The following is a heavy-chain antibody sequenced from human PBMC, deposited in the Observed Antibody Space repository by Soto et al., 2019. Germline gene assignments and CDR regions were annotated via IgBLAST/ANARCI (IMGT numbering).Heavy chain of an antibody. CDR2: IYYSGST. Sequence: PSETLSLTCTVSGGSVSSGSYYWSWILQPPGKGLEWIGYIYYSGSTNYNPSLKSRVTISVDTSKNQFSLKLSSVTAADTAVYYCARVPGYCSSTSCYYYYYYGMDVWGQGTTVTVSS. V-gene: IGHV4-61*01. D-gene: IGHD2-2*01. CDR1: GGSVSSGSYY. CDR3: ARVPGYCSSTSCYYYYYYGMDV. J-gene: IGHJ6*02.